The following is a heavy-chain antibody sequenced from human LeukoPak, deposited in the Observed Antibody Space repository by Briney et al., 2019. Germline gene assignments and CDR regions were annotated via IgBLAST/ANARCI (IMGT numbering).Heavy chain of an antibody. V-gene: IGHV1-2*02. CDR2: INPNSGAT. CDR3: ARGMVRGNFDY. Sequence: SVKVSRKASAYTFSDYYMHWVRQAPGQGLEWMGWINPNSGATDYAEKFQGRVTMTRDTSISTAYMDLSRLRSDDTAVYFCARGMVRGNFDYWGQGTLVTVSS. CDR1: AYTFSDYY. J-gene: IGHJ4*02. D-gene: IGHD3-10*01.